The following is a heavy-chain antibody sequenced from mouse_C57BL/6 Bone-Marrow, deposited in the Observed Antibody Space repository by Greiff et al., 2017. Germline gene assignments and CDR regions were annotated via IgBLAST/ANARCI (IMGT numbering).Heavy chain of an antibody. Sequence: EVMLVESGGGLVKPGGSLKLSCAASGFTFSDYGMHWVRQAPEKGLEWVAYISSGSSTIYYADTVKGRFTISRDNAKHTLFLQMTSLRSEDTAMYYCATLYYYGSSRYGYFDVWGTGTTVTVSS. J-gene: IGHJ1*03. D-gene: IGHD1-1*01. CDR2: ISSGSSTI. V-gene: IGHV5-17*01. CDR3: ATLYYYGSSRYGYFDV. CDR1: GFTFSDYG.